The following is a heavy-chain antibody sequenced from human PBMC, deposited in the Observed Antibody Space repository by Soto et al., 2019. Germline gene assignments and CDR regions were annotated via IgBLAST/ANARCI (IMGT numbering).Heavy chain of an antibody. V-gene: IGHV3-33*05. CDR1: GFTFSNYG. CDR2: ILFDGRSQ. D-gene: IGHD6-6*01. CDR3: ARDLPEYSRSSDAFDI. Sequence: PGGSLRLSCASSGFTFSNYGMHWVRQAPGKGLGWVGGILFDGRSQNYADSVKGRFTISRDNAKNTRFLQMNSLRAEDTAVYFCARDLPEYSRSSDAFDIWGQATMVTVSS. J-gene: IGHJ3*02.